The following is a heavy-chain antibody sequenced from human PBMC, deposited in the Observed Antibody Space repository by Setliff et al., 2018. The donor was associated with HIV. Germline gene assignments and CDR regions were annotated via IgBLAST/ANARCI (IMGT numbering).Heavy chain of an antibody. D-gene: IGHD1-26*01. CDR3: ARDSEWGSYIFWTFDI. CDR2: ISAYNGNT. V-gene: IGHV1-18*01. J-gene: IGHJ3*02. CDR1: GYTFTSCG. Sequence: ASVKVSCKASGYTFTSCGISWVRQAPGQGLEWMGWISAYNGNTNYAQKLQGRVTMTTDTSTSTAYMELRSLRSDDTAVYYCARDSEWGSYIFWTFDIWGQGTMVTVSS.